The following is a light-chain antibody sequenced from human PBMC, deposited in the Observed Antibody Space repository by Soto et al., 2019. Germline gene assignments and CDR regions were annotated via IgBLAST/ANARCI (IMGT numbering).Light chain of an antibody. CDR1: HVVSRT. Sequence: DIQMTQSPSSLSASVGDRVTIACQSSHVVSRTLNWHQQKPGEAPKLLIYDASNLERGVPSRFSGSGSGTDFTLIISSLQPEDVATYYCQQYSSMVSFGGGTAIEIK. CDR2: DAS. CDR3: QQYSSMVS. V-gene: IGKV1-33*01. J-gene: IGKJ4*01.